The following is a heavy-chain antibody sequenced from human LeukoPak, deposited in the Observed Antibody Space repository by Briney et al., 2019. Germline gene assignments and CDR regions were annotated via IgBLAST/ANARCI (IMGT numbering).Heavy chain of an antibody. CDR3: ARDSVLVPAATFDY. CDR2: IIPILGIA. CDR1: GGTFSSYT. J-gene: IGHJ4*02. D-gene: IGHD2-2*01. V-gene: IGHV1-69*04. Sequence: GSSVKVSWKASGGTFSSYTISWVRQAPGQGLEWMGRIIPILGIANYAQKFQGRVTITADKSTSTAYMELSSLRSEDTAVYYCARDSVLVPAATFDYWGQGTLVTVSS.